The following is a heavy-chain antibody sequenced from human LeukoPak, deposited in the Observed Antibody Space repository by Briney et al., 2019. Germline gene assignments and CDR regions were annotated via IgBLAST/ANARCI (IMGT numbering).Heavy chain of an antibody. V-gene: IGHV3-7*01. J-gene: IGHJ3*02. Sequence: GGSLRLSCEGSGFTFSNYWMSWVRQAPGKGLEWVANIQQHGSETYYGDSVKGRFTISRDNAKNTLYLQMNSLRAEDTAVYYCARDGGPFFYDFWSGYWGAFDIWGQGTMVTVSS. D-gene: IGHD3-3*01. CDR1: GFTFSNYW. CDR3: ARDGGPFFYDFWSGYWGAFDI. CDR2: IQQHGSET.